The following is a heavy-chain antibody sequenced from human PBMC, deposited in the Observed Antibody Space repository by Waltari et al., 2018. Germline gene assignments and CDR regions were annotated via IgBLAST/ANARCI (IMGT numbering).Heavy chain of an antibody. D-gene: IGHD3-16*01. V-gene: IGHV3-21*06. CDR2: ISTKSNYI. J-gene: IGHJ5*02. Sequence: EVQLVESGGGLVKPGGSLSLSGAVSGFPFRAYCMHWVRQPPGKGLEWVSSISTKSNYIYYVDSVKGRFTISRDNANNSLYLQMDNLRAEDTAVYYCARFGGLPHNWFDPWGQGTLVTVSS. CDR3: ARFGGLPHNWFDP. CDR1: GFPFRAYC.